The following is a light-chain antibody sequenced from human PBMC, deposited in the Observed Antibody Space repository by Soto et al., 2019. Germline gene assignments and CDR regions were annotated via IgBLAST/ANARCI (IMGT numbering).Light chain of an antibody. CDR3: QQYGSSPLT. V-gene: IGKV3-20*01. CDR1: QSVSSSY. CDR2: GAS. J-gene: IGKJ3*01. Sequence: EIVLTQSPGTLSLSPGERATLSCRASQSVSSSYLAWYQQKPGQAPRLLIYGASSRATGIPDRFSGSGSGTDLTLTISRLEPGDFAVYYCQQYGSSPLTFGPGTKVDLK.